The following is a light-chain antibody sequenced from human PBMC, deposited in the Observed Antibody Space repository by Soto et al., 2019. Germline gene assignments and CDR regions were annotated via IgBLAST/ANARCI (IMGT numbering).Light chain of an antibody. V-gene: IGKV3-11*01. J-gene: IGKJ5*01. CDR1: QNLHSF. CDR3: QQRTRWPMT. CDR2: DGS. Sequence: IVLTPSPATLSVSPGGRVTLSCRASQNLHSFLNWYQQRPGQAPRPLIYDGSKRAAGVPDRISGDGSGTDYTLTISSLEPEDFAVYYCQQRTRWPMTFGQGTRLEIK.